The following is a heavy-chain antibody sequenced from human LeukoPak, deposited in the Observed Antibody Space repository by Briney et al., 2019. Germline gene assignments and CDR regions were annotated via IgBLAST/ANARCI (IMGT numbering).Heavy chain of an antibody. CDR1: GGSINNYY. CDR2: IYYSGST. D-gene: IGHD1-26*01. J-gene: IGHJ4*02. CDR3: ARRLAGATTPFDY. Sequence: SETLSLTCTVSGGSINNYYWSWIRQPPGKGLEWIGYIYYSGSTKFNPSLKSRVTISIDTSKNQFSLKVNSVTAADTAVYYCARRLAGATTPFDYWGQGTLVTVSS. V-gene: IGHV4-59*08.